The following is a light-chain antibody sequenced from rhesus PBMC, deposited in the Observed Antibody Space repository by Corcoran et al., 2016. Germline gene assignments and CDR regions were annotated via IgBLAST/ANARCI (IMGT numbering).Light chain of an antibody. CDR3: LQHSNWPLT. J-gene: IGKJ4*01. CDR2: GAS. V-gene: IGKV3-24*01. CDR1: QGVSSR. Sequence: EIVMTQSPAPLSLSPGERATLSCRASQGVSSRLTWYPKNLGQAPRLLIYGASRRATGIPARLSGRGDWTDFTLTISSLEPEEVAVDYCLQHSNWPLTFGGGTKVELK.